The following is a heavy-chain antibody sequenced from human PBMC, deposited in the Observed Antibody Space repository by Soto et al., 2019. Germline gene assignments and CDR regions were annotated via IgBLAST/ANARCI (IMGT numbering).Heavy chain of an antibody. D-gene: IGHD6-19*01. J-gene: IGHJ5*02. Sequence: QEQLVQSGAEVKKPRASVKVSCKTSGYTFTDYDINWVRQATGQGLEWLGWMNTNSGETGYAQKFPGKVPMSMSASLSTAYLELSSLRSEDSAVYYCARGAVAALPRWYNWFDPLGQGTLVTVSS. CDR3: ARGAVAALPRWYNWFDP. V-gene: IGHV1-8*01. CDR2: MNTNSGET. CDR1: GYTFTDYD.